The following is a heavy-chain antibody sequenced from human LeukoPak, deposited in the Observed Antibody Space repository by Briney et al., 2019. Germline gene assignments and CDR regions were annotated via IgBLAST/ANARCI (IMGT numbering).Heavy chain of an antibody. Sequence: PGGSLRLSCAASGFTFSSYAMSWVRQAPGKGLEWVSAISGSGGSTYYADSVKGRFTISRDNSKNTLYLQMNSLRAEDTAVYYCAKGHYYDSSGYRAAEYFQHWGQGTLVTVSS. J-gene: IGHJ1*01. D-gene: IGHD3-22*01. CDR2: ISGSGGST. V-gene: IGHV3-23*01. CDR1: GFTFSSYA. CDR3: AKGHYYDSSGYRAAEYFQH.